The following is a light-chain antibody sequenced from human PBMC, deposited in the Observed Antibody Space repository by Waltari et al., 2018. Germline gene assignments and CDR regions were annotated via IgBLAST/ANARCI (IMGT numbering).Light chain of an antibody. J-gene: IGKJ3*01. CDR3: QQRSSWGFT. Sequence: EIVLTQSPATVSLSPGESATLSCRASQSVTTLLAWYQQRPGQAPRLLFYDASNRATGSPARFSGSGFGTGFTLTISNLDPEDSAIYYCQQRSSWGFTFGPGTKVEIK. V-gene: IGKV3-11*01. CDR1: QSVTTL. CDR2: DAS.